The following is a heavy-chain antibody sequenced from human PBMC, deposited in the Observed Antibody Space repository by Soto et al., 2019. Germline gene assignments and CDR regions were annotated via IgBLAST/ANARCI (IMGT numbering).Heavy chain of an antibody. V-gene: IGHV3-30*18. J-gene: IGHJ4*02. CDR3: AKDEGDCSGGSCYVTLGY. D-gene: IGHD2-15*01. CDR2: ISYDGSNK. CDR1: GFTFSSYG. Sequence: QVQLVESGGGVVQPGRSLRLSCAASGFTFSSYGMHWVRQAPGKGLEWVAVISYDGSNKYYADSVKGRFTISRDNSKNTLYLQMNSLRAEDTAVYYCAKDEGDCSGGSCYVTLGYWGQGTPVTVSS.